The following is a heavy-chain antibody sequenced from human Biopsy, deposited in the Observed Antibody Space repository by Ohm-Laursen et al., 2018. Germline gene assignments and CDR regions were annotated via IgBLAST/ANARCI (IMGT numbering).Heavy chain of an antibody. CDR2: INGSGGST. CDR3: ARDLYDFCGGCPFDP. Sequence: GSLRLSCAALGFTLSSHAMSWVRQAPGKGPECVSVINGSGGSTYYADPVKGRFTISRDNSRNTLYLQMNSLRADDTAMYYCARDLYDFCGGCPFDPWGQGTLVTVSP. V-gene: IGHV3-23*01. D-gene: IGHD3-3*01. CDR1: GFTLSSHA. J-gene: IGHJ5*02.